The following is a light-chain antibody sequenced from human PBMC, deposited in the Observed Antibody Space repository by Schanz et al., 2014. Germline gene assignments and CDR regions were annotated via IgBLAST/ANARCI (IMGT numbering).Light chain of an antibody. CDR2: GNN. V-gene: IGLV1-40*01. CDR1: SSNIGAGYD. Sequence: QSVLTQPPSVSGAPGQRVTISCTGSSSNIGAGYDVHWYQQLPGTAPKLLIYGNNNRPSGVPDRFSGSKSGNTASLTISGLQAEDEADYQCCSYAGSVVFGGGTKVTVL. CDR3: CSYAGSVV. J-gene: IGLJ2*01.